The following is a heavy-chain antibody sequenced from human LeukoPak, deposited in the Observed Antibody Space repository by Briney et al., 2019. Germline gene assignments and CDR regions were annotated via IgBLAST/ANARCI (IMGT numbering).Heavy chain of an antibody. D-gene: IGHD2-2*01. CDR3: AKEPVVPAAMSVDDAFDI. V-gene: IGHV3-43*02. J-gene: IGHJ3*02. CDR2: ISGDGGST. CDR1: GFTFDDYA. Sequence: PGGSLRLSCAASGFTFDDYAMHWVRQAPGKGLEWVSLISGDGGSTYYADSVKGRFTISRDNSKNSLYLQMISLRTEDTALYYCAKEPVVPAAMSVDDAFDIWGQGTMVTVSS.